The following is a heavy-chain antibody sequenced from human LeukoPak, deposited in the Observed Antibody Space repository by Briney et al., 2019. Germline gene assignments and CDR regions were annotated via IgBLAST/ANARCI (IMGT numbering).Heavy chain of an antibody. D-gene: IGHD2-15*01. V-gene: IGHV3-74*01. Sequence: GGSLRLSCAASGFTVSSNYMSWVRQAPGKGLVWVSRINSDGSTTTYADSVKGRFTISRDNAKNTLYLQMNSLRAEDTAAYYCTRDPPSYCSGGNCYPFDCWGQGTLVTVSS. J-gene: IGHJ4*02. CDR3: TRDPPSYCSGGNCYPFDC. CDR1: GFTVSSNY. CDR2: INSDGSTT.